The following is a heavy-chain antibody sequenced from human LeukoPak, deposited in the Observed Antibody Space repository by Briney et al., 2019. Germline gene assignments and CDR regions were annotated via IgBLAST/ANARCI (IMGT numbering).Heavy chain of an antibody. Sequence: GGSLRLSCAASGFTFSSYGMHWVRQAPGKGLEYVSTISSGGSTYYADSVEGRFTISRDNSKNTLYLQMSSLRPEDTAVYYCVKDTSYCSGGSCSFTYSFDYWGQGTLVTVSS. V-gene: IGHV3-64D*09. D-gene: IGHD2-15*01. CDR2: ISSGGST. CDR3: VKDTSYCSGGSCSFTYSFDY. J-gene: IGHJ4*02. CDR1: GFTFSSYG.